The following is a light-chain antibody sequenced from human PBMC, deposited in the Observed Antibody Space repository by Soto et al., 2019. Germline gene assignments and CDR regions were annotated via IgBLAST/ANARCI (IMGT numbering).Light chain of an antibody. Sequence: DIQMTQSPSSLSASVGDIVTITFRASQSISSYLNWYQQKPGKAPKLLIYAASSLQSGVPSRFSGSGSGTDFTLAISSLQPEDSATYYCLQDINYPWTFGQGTKVDIK. J-gene: IGKJ1*01. CDR2: AAS. V-gene: IGKV1-39*01. CDR3: LQDINYPWT. CDR1: QSISSY.